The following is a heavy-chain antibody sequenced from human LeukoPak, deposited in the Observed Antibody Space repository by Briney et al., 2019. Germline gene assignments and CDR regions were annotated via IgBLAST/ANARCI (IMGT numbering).Heavy chain of an antibody. V-gene: IGHV3-48*03. CDR2: ISSSGSTI. CDR1: GFTFSSYE. D-gene: IGHD4-17*01. CDR3: VRDMTTTTTCYLQH. Sequence: PGGSLRLSCAASGFTFSSYEMNWVRQAPGKGLEWVSYISSSGSTIYYADSVKGRFTISRDNAKNSLYLQMNSLRAEDTAVYYCVRDMTTTTTCYLQHWGQGTLVTVSS. J-gene: IGHJ1*01.